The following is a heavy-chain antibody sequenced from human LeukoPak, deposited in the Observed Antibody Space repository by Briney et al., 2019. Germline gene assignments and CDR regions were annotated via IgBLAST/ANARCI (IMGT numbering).Heavy chain of an antibody. CDR1: GFTFSSYS. J-gene: IGHJ6*02. D-gene: IGHD3-10*01. CDR2: ITSSSSFL. V-gene: IGHV3-21*04. CDR3: ARRWLGDPYGMDV. Sequence: GGSLRLSCAASGFTFSSYSMNWVRQAPGKGLEWVSSITSSSSFLYYADSVKGRFTVSRDNSKDTLYLEINSLRGEDTATYYCARRWLGDPYGMDVWGQGTTVTVSS.